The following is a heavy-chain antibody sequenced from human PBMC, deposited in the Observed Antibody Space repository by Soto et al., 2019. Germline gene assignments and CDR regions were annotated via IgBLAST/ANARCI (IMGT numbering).Heavy chain of an antibody. CDR2: LIYDGSNK. CDR1: GFTFSSYD. V-gene: IGHV3-30*18. CDR3: AKESLMVREPRGYFDY. Sequence: QVQLVESGGGVVQPGRSLRLSCAASGFTFSSYDIHWVRQAPGKGLEWVAVLIYDGSNKYYVDSVKGRFTISRDNSKNKQFLQMNSLRARDAAVYYCAKESLMVREPRGYFDYWGQGTLVTVSS. D-gene: IGHD3-10*01. J-gene: IGHJ4*02.